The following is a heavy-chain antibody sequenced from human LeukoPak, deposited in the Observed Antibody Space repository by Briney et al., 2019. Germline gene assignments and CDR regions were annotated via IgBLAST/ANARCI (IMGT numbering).Heavy chain of an antibody. D-gene: IGHD2-15*01. J-gene: IGHJ5*02. Sequence: GSSVTVSCKASGGTFTSYAISWVRQAPGQGLEWMGGIIPIFGTANYARKFQGRVTITTDESTSTAYMELSSLRSEDTAVYYCARDGDCSGGSCYGWFDPWGQGTLVTVSS. CDR2: IIPIFGTA. V-gene: IGHV1-69*05. CDR1: GGTFTSYA. CDR3: ARDGDCSGGSCYGWFDP.